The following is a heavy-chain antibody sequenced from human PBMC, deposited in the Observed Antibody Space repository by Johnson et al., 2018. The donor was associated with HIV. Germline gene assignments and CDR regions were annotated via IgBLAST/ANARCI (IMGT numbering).Heavy chain of an antibody. V-gene: IGHV3-13*01. CDR1: GFTFSSYD. D-gene: IGHD6-13*01. Sequence: VQLVESGGGVVQPGRSLRLSCAASGFTFSSYDMHWVRQTTGKSLEWVSGIGTTGDTYYPGSVKGRFTISRENAKKSLYLQMNSLRAGDTAVYYCARGSIAAAGCGAFDIWGQGTVVTVSS. CDR2: IGTTGDT. J-gene: IGHJ3*02. CDR3: ARGSIAAAGCGAFDI.